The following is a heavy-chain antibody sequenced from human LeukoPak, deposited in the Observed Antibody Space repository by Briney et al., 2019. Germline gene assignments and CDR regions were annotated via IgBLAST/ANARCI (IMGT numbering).Heavy chain of an antibody. J-gene: IGHJ6*03. Sequence: SETLSLTCTVSGGSISSYYWSWIRQPAGKGLEWIGRIYTSGSTNYNPSLKSRVTMSVDTSKNQFSLKLSSVTAADTAVYYCARDLRWHGRWDYSMDIWGKGTMVTVSS. CDR3: ARDLRWHGRWDYSMDI. V-gene: IGHV4-4*07. CDR1: GGSISSYY. D-gene: IGHD4-23*01. CDR2: IYTSGST.